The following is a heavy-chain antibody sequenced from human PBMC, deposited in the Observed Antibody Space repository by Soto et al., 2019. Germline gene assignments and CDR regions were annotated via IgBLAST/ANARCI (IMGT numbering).Heavy chain of an antibody. J-gene: IGHJ6*02. CDR2: IITIFGKA. CDR1: GGTFSSYA. V-gene: IGHV1-69*13. CDR3: ARWRGRTIFAALDV. D-gene: IGHD3-3*01. Sequence: SVKVSCKASGGTFSSYAISWVRQAPGQGLEWMGGIITIFGKANYAQKFQGRVTITADESTNTAYMELSSLRSEDTAVYYCARWRGRTIFAALDVWGQGTTVTVSS.